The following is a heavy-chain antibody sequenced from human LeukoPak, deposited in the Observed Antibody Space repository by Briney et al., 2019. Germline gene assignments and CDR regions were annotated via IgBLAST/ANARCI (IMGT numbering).Heavy chain of an antibody. CDR3: AGGLNWWYYYYYMDV. Sequence: SETLSLTCAVYGGSFSGYYWSWIRQPPGKGLEWIGEINHSGSTNYNPSLKSRVTISVDTSKNQFSLKLSSVTAADTAVYYCAGGLNWWYYYYYMDVWDKGTTVTVSS. D-gene: IGHD2-15*01. J-gene: IGHJ6*03. V-gene: IGHV4-34*01. CDR1: GGSFSGYY. CDR2: INHSGST.